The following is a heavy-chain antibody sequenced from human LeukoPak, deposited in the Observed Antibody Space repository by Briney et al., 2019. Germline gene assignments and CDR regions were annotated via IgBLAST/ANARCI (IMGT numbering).Heavy chain of an antibody. CDR1: GGTFSSYA. CDR3: ARLGGWLPQGSFDY. V-gene: IGHV1-69*04. D-gene: IGHD6-19*01. Sequence: SVKVSCKASGGTFSSYAISWVRQAPGQGLEWMGRIIPILGIANYAQKFQGRVTITADKSTSTAYMELSSLRSEDTAVYYCARLGGWLPQGSFDYWGQGTLVTVSS. J-gene: IGHJ4*02. CDR2: IIPILGIA.